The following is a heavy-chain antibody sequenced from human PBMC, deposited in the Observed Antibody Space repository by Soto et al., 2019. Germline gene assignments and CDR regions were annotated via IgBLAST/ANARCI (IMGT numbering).Heavy chain of an antibody. CDR2: ISGSGNSP. J-gene: IGHJ5*02. Sequence: EVQLVESGGRLVQRGGSLRLSCSGSGFIFGDHVMDWVRQAPGKGLEWVAGISGSGNSPFFRASVTGRFTISRDNSKNTVYLEMNNLRDEDSAMYFCARGTHSYSGSHELDAWGLGTLVTVSS. D-gene: IGHD1-26*01. CDR1: GFIFGDHV. CDR3: ARGTHSYSGSHELDA. V-gene: IGHV3-23*04.